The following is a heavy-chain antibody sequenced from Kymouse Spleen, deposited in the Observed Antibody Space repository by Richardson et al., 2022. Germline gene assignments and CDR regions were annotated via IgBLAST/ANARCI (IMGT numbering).Heavy chain of an antibody. D-gene: IGHD3-22*01. J-gene: IGHJ4*02. Sequence: QVQLQQWGAGLLKPSETLSLTCAVYGGSFSGYYWSWIRQPPGKGLEWIGEINHSGSTNYNPSLKSRVTISVDTSKNQFSLKLSSVTAADTAVYYCARGFPYYYDSSGYSYYFDYWGQGTLVTVSS. V-gene: IGHV4-34*01. CDR1: GGSFSGYY. CDR2: INHSGST. CDR3: ARGFPYYYDSSGYSYYFDY.